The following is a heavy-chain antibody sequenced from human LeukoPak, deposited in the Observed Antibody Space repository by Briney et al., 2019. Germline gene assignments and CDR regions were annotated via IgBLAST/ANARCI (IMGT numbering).Heavy chain of an antibody. V-gene: IGHV4-39*07. CDR3: ARVPSGGDYRFDY. D-gene: IGHD4-17*01. CDR2: IYYSGGT. J-gene: IGHJ4*02. Sequence: PSETLSLTCTVSGGSISSSSYYWGWIRQPPGKGLEWIGSIYYSGGTYYNPSLKSRVTISVDTSKNQFSLKLSSVTAADTAVYYCARVPSGGDYRFDYWGQGTLVTVSS. CDR1: GGSISSSSYY.